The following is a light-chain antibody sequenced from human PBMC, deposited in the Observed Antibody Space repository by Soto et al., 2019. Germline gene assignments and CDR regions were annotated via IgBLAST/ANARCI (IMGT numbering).Light chain of an antibody. V-gene: IGLV2-14*01. CDR1: SSDVGGYNY. Sequence: QSVLTQPASVSGSPGQSIAISCTGTSSDVGGYNYVSWYQQYPGKAPKLVIYDVSNRPSGVSNRFSGSKSVNTASLTISGLQAEDEADYYCSSWTSSSTYVLGTGTKLTVL. CDR3: SSWTSSSTYV. J-gene: IGLJ1*01. CDR2: DVS.